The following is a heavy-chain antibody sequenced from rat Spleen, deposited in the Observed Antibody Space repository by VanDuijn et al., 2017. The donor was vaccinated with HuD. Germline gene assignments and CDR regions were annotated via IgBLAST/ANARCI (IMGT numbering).Heavy chain of an antibody. J-gene: IGHJ2*01. CDR2: ISYDGSST. CDR1: GITFSNYG. CDR3: ASPVPYFDY. V-gene: IGHV5-29*01. Sequence: EVQLVESGGSLVQPGRSLKLSCAASGITFSNYGMAWVRQAPTKGLEWVASISYDGSSTYYRDSVKGRFTISRDNAKSTLSLQINSLRSEDTATYYCASPVPYFDYWGQGVLVTVSS.